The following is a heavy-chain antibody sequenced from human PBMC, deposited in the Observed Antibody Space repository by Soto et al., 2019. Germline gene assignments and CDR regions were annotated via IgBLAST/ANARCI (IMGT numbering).Heavy chain of an antibody. CDR1: GGTFSNHA. D-gene: IGHD6-13*01. J-gene: IGHJ3*02. V-gene: IGHV1-69*12. Sequence: QVHLVQSGAEVKKPGSSVKVSCKAPGGTFSNHAINWVRQAPGQGLEWMGRIIPIFTTTNYAQKFQGRVSMTADESTNTAYIELSSLKHDDTAVYYCAREVAADGTFREDVFDIWGQGTLVTVSS. CDR2: IIPIFTTT. CDR3: AREVAADGTFREDVFDI.